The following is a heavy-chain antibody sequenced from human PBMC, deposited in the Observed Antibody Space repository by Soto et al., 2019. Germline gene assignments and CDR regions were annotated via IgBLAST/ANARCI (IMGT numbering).Heavy chain of an antibody. D-gene: IGHD3-16*02. J-gene: IGHJ4*02. Sequence: PSETLSLTCAVYGGSFSPYYWSWIRQPPGKGLEWIGQIFDGGSTNYSPSLKSRVSISVDTSKNQFSLELSSVTAADTAVYDCVRLHYRNNTFYSYFYSWGQGALVPVSS. CDR2: IFDGGST. CDR3: VRLHYRNNTFYSYFYS. CDR1: GGSFSPYY. V-gene: IGHV4-34*12.